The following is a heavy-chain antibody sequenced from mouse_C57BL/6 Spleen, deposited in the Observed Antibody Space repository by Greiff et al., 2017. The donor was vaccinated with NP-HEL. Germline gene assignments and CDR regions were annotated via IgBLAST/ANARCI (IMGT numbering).Heavy chain of an antibody. V-gene: IGHV3-6*01. CDR3: ARGGYGSVYYFDY. CDR1: GYSITSGYY. J-gene: IGHJ2*01. Sequence: DVQLQESGPGLVKPSQSLSLTCSVTGYSITSGYYWNWIRQFPGNKLEWMGYISYDGSNNYNPSLKNRISITRDPSKNQFFLKLNSVTTEDTATYYCARGGYGSVYYFDYWGQGTTLTVSS. CDR2: ISYDGSN. D-gene: IGHD1-1*01.